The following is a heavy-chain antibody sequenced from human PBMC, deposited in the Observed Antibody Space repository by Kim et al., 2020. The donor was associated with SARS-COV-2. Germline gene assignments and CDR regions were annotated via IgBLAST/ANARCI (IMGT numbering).Heavy chain of an antibody. V-gene: IGHV4-34*01. Sequence: YDPSLERRYTRSVDTYKNQFSLKLSSVTAADTAVYYCARGVPFPYSYMDVWGKGATVTVSS. D-gene: IGHD2-2*01. J-gene: IGHJ6*03. CDR3: ARGVPFPYSYMDV.